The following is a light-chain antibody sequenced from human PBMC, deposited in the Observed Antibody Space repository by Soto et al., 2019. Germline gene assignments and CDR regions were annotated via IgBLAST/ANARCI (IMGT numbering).Light chain of an antibody. V-gene: IGLV2-14*01. CDR1: SSDVDGYNY. CDR2: EVS. CDR3: SSYTSSSNYV. Sequence: QSALTQPASGSGSPGQTITISCTGTSSDVDGYNYVSWYQQHPGKAPKLMIYEVSNRPSGVSNRFSGSKSGNTASLTISGLQAEDEADYYCSSYTSSSNYVFGTGTKVTVL. J-gene: IGLJ1*01.